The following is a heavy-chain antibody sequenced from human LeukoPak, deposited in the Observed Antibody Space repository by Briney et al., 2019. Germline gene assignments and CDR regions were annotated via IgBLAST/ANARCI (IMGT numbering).Heavy chain of an antibody. J-gene: IGHJ3*02. D-gene: IGHD3-3*01. Sequence: GGSLRLSCAASGFTFDDYGMSWVRHAPGKGLEWVSGINWNGGSTGYADSVKGRFTISRDNAKNSLYLQMNSLRAEDTALYYCARDTSTYYDFWSGYGDIWGQGTMVTVSS. V-gene: IGHV3-20*04. CDR3: ARDTSTYYDFWSGYGDI. CDR2: INWNGGST. CDR1: GFTFDDYG.